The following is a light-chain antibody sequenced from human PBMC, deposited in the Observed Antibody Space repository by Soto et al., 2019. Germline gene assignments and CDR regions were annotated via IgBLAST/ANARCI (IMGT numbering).Light chain of an antibody. CDR3: QVWDSSTVV. CDR1: NIGSKN. CDR2: RDS. Sequence: SYELTQPLSVSVALGQTARITCGGNNIGSKNVHWYQQKPGQAPVLVIYRDSNRPSGIPERFSGSNSGNTATLTIRAQAGDEADYYCQVWDSSTVVFGGGTQLTVL. V-gene: IGLV3-9*01. J-gene: IGLJ2*01.